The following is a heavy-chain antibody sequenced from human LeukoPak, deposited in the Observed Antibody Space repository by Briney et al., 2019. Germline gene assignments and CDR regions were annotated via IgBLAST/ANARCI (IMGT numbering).Heavy chain of an antibody. CDR3: AQVGYGSGSYYTALDY. J-gene: IGHJ4*02. CDR1: GYTFTSYY. CDR2: INPSGGST. D-gene: IGHD3-10*01. Sequence: ASVKVSCKASGYTFTSYYMHWVRQGPGQGLEWMGIINPSGGSTSYAQKFQGRVTITADESTSTAYMELSSLRSEDTAVYYCAQVGYGSGSYYTALDYWGQGTLVTVSS. V-gene: IGHV1-46*01.